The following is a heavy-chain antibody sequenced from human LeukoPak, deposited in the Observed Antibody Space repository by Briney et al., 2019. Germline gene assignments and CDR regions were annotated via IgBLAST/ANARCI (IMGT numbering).Heavy chain of an antibody. V-gene: IGHV3-49*04. CDR2: IRSKAYGGTT. Sequence: GGSLRLSCAASGFTFSNAWMSWGRQAPGKGLEWVGFIRSKAYGGTTEYAASVKGRFTISRDDSKSIAYLQMNSLKTEDTAVYYCTRELVRGVIPDWYFDLWGRGTLVTVSS. CDR3: TRELVRGVIPDWYFDL. CDR1: GFTFSNAW. D-gene: IGHD3-10*01. J-gene: IGHJ2*01.